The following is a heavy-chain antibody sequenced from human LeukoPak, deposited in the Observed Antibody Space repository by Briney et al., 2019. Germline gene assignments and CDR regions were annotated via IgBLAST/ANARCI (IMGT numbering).Heavy chain of an antibody. D-gene: IGHD3-10*01. V-gene: IGHV3-21*01. Sequence: GGSLRLSCAASGFTFSTCTMNWVRQAPGKGLEWVSSISSSSSYIYYADSVKGRFTISRDNAKNSLYLQMNSLRAEDTAVYYCARLLGYYGSGSYRYYYGMDVWGKGTTVTVSS. J-gene: IGHJ6*04. CDR1: GFTFSTCT. CDR2: ISSSSSYI. CDR3: ARLLGYYGSGSYRYYYGMDV.